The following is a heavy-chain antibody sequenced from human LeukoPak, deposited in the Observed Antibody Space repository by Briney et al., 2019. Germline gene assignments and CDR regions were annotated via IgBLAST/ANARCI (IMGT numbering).Heavy chain of an antibody. CDR1: GGSISSGGYS. CDR3: ARGSVYDSSTFDI. Sequence: SQTLSLTCAVSGGSISSGGYSWGWIRQPPGKGLEFIGYIYHTGSTNYNPSLKSRVAISVDRSKNQFSLKLTSVTAADTAVYYCARGSVYDSSTFDIWGQRTMVTVSS. J-gene: IGHJ3*02. CDR2: IYHTGST. V-gene: IGHV4-30-2*01. D-gene: IGHD3-22*01.